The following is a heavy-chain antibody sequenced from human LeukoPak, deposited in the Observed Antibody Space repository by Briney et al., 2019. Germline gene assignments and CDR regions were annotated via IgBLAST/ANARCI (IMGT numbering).Heavy chain of an antibody. CDR2: INPNSGGT. Sequence: ASVKVSCKASGYTFTNYGVSWVRQAPGQGLEWMGWINPNSGGTNYAQKFQGRVTMTRDTSISTAYMELSRLRSDDTAVYYCAREVYNWFDPWGQGTLVTVSS. V-gene: IGHV1-2*02. CDR3: AREVYNWFDP. CDR1: GYTFTNYG. J-gene: IGHJ5*02. D-gene: IGHD2-8*01.